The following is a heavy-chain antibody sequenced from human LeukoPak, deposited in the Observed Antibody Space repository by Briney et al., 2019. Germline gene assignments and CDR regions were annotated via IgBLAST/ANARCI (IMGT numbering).Heavy chain of an antibody. CDR1: GYTFTSYA. J-gene: IGHJ5*02. CDR3: ARQYYYGSWENWFDP. CDR2: IIPILGIA. D-gene: IGHD3-10*01. V-gene: IGHV1-69*04. Sequence: ASVKVSCKASGYTFTSYAISWVRQAPGQGLEWMGRIIPILGIANYAQKFQGRVTITADKSTSTAYMELSSLRSEDTAVYYCARQYYYGSWENWFDPWGQGTLVTVSS.